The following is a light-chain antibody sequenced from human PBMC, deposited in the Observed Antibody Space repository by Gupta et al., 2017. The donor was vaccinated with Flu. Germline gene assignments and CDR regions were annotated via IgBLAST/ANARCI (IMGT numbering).Light chain of an antibody. CDR3: QHYNNWPPWS. Sequence: ATLSLSPGETATLSCRASQDIRTNLAWYQQKPGRAPSLLISGASTRATGVPARFSGSGYGTEFTLTISSRQSDDFALYFCQHYNNWPPWSFGQGTRLEI. CDR1: QDIRTN. CDR2: GAS. V-gene: IGKV3-15*01. J-gene: IGKJ2*04.